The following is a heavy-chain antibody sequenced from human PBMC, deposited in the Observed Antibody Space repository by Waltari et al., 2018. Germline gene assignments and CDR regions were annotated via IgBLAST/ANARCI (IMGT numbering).Heavy chain of an antibody. D-gene: IGHD6-13*01. V-gene: IGHV4-61*02. CDR2: IYTSGST. CDR3: ARVGAAAGTRWFDP. Sequence: QVQLQESGPGLVKPSQTLSLTCTVSGGSISSGSYYWSWIRQPAGKGLEWIGRIYTSGSTNSNPSLKSRVTISVDTSKNQFSLKLSSVTAADTAVYYCARVGAAAGTRWFDPWGQGTLVTVSS. CDR1: GGSISSGSYY. J-gene: IGHJ5*02.